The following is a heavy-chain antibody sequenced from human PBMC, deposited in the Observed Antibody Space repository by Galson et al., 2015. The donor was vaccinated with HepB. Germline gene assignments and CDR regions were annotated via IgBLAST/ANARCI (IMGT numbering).Heavy chain of an antibody. D-gene: IGHD6-13*01. V-gene: IGHV5-51*01. CDR1: GYSFTSYW. CDR3: ARHFAAAAGYYYYGMDV. J-gene: IGHJ6*02. Sequence: QSGAEVKKPGESLKISCKGSGYSFTSYWIGWVRQMPGKGLEWMGIIYPGDSDTRYSPSFQGQVTISADKSISTAYLQWSSLKASDTAMYYCARHFAAAAGYYYYGMDVWGQGTTVTVSS. CDR2: IYPGDSDT.